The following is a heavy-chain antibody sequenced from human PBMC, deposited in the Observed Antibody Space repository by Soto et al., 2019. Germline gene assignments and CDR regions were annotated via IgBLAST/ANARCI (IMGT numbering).Heavy chain of an antibody. V-gene: IGHV3-23*01. CDR1: GFTFSGSP. J-gene: IGHJ4*02. CDR3: AKDRAFDSSGYIGY. D-gene: IGHD3-22*01. CDR2: ISSSGGYT. Sequence: TGGSLRLSCAASGFTFSGSPMSWVRQTPGKGLEWVSSISSSGGYTYYADSVKGRFTISRDNSKNTLYLQMNSLGAEDTAVYYCAKDRAFDSSGYIGYWGQGTLVTVSS.